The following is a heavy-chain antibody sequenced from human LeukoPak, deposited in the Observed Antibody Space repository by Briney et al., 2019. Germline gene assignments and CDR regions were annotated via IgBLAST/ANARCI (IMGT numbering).Heavy chain of an antibody. CDR1: GASISSFY. CDR2: IYYSGST. V-gene: IGHV4-59*01. CDR3: ARTGGGYSFDS. J-gene: IGHJ4*02. Sequence: SETLSLTCTVSGASISSFYWGWIRQPPGMRLEWICYIYYSGSTNSNPSLKSRVTISSDTSINQLSLKLRSVTAADTAVYYCARTGGGYSFDSWGQGTLVTVSS. D-gene: IGHD6-13*01.